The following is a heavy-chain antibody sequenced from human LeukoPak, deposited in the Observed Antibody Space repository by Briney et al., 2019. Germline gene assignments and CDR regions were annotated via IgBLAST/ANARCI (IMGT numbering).Heavy chain of an antibody. CDR1: GFTFDDYA. Sequence: PGRSLRLSCAASGFTFDDYAMHWVRQAPGKGLEWVAGISWNSGSIGYADSVKGRFTISRDNAKNDLYLQMNSLRAEDMALYYCAKASYGGSYKTPYYFDYWGQGTLVTVSS. D-gene: IGHD4-23*01. V-gene: IGHV3-9*03. CDR3: AKASYGGSYKTPYYFDY. J-gene: IGHJ4*02. CDR2: ISWNSGSI.